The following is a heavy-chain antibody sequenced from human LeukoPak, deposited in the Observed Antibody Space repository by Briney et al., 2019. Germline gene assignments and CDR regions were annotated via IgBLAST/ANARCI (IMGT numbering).Heavy chain of an antibody. V-gene: IGHV1-69*13. D-gene: IGHD3-10*01. CDR2: IIPIFDTA. J-gene: IGHJ4*02. Sequence: SVKVSCKASGGTFNNYAFSWVRQAAGQGLEWMGGIIPIFDTAHYAQKFQGRVTITADESTSTAYMELSSLRSEDTAVYYCARDATLLWFGETLGGNFDYWGQGTLVTVSS. CDR1: GGTFNNYA. CDR3: ARDATLLWFGETLGGNFDY.